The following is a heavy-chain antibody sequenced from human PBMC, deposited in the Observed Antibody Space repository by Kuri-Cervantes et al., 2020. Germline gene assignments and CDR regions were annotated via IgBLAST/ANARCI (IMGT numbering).Heavy chain of an antibody. CDR1: GGSFSGYY. CDR2: INHSGGT. CDR3: ARDTRIGVVGADLFDH. Sequence: ESLKISCAVYGGSFSGYYWNWIRQPPGKGLEWIGEINHSGGTNYNPSLKSRVTISVDTSKSQFSLKLRSVTAADTAIYYCARDTRIGVVGADLFDHWGQGTLVTVSS. J-gene: IGHJ4*02. V-gene: IGHV4-34*01. D-gene: IGHD2-15*01.